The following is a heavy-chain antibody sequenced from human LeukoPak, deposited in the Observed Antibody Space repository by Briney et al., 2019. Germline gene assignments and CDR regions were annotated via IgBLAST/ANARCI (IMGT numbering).Heavy chain of an antibody. CDR2: IYYSGST. Sequence: SETLSLTCTVSGGSISSYYWSWIRQPPGKGLEWIGYIYYSGSTNYNPSLKSRVTISVDTTKNQFSLKLSSVTAADTAVYYCARDRDYYDSSGPGAFDIWGQGTMVTVSS. D-gene: IGHD3-22*01. J-gene: IGHJ3*02. CDR3: ARDRDYYDSSGPGAFDI. V-gene: IGHV4-59*01. CDR1: GGSISSYY.